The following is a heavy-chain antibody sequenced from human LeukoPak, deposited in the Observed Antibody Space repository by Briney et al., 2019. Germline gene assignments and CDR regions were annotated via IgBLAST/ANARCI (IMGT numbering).Heavy chain of an antibody. Sequence: PGGSLRLSCTASGFAFDEHGMSWVRQAPGKGLEWVSVIYSGGSTYYADSVKGRFTISRDYSKNTLYLQLNSLRAEDTAVYYCARDWGCTDTRCYLGMDVWGQGTTVTVSS. D-gene: IGHD2-2*01. V-gene: IGHV3-66*01. J-gene: IGHJ6*02. CDR3: ARDWGCTDTRCYLGMDV. CDR1: GFAFDEHG. CDR2: IYSGGST.